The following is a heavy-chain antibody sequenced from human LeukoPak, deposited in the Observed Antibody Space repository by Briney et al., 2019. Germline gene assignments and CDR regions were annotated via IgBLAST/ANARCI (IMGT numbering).Heavy chain of an antibody. CDR3: ARGFPDYGFWSGYYHYFDY. J-gene: IGHJ4*02. CDR1: GYTFTSYD. CDR2: MNPNSGNI. Sequence: ASVKVSCKASGYTFTSYDINWVRQATGQGLEWMGWMNPNSGNISYAQKFQGRVTITRDTSIRTAYMELSSLRSEDTAVYYCARGFPDYGFWSGYYHYFDYWGQGTLVTVSS. V-gene: IGHV1-8*03. D-gene: IGHD3-3*01.